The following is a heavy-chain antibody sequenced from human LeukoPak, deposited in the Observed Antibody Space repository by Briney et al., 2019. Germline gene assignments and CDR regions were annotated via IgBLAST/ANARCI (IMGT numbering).Heavy chain of an antibody. Sequence: ASVKVSCKASGGTFRSYAINWVRQATGQGLEWMGWMNPNSGNTGYAQKFQGRVTITRNTSITTTYMELSSLRSEDTAVYYCARRSAYGSGSYYVDYWGQGTLVTVSS. CDR2: MNPNSGNT. CDR3: ARRSAYGSGSYYVDY. V-gene: IGHV1-8*03. D-gene: IGHD3-10*01. J-gene: IGHJ4*02. CDR1: GGTFRSYA.